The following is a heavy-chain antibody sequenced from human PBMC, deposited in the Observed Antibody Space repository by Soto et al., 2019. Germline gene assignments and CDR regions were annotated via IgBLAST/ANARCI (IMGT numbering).Heavy chain of an antibody. CDR2: IFSNDEK. J-gene: IGHJ6*03. CDR3: ARIPQGTVTRSSVGIRYYYYYMDV. D-gene: IGHD4-17*01. Sequence: SGPTLVNPTETLTLTCTVSGFSLSNARMGVSWIRQPPGKALEWLAHIFSNDEKSYSTSLKSRLTIPKDTSKSQVVLTMTNMDPVDTATYYCARIPQGTVTRSSVGIRYYYYYMDVWGKGTTVTVSS. CDR1: GFSLSNARMG. V-gene: IGHV2-26*01.